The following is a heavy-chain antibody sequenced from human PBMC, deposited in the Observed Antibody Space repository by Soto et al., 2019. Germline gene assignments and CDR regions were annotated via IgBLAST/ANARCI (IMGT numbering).Heavy chain of an antibody. CDR1: GFTFSSYA. Sequence: GGSLRLSCAASGFTFSSYAMTWVRQAPGKGLEWVSAITGSGASTYYADSVKGRFSISRDKSKNTLYLQMNSLRAEDTAVYYCAKPGRYCSGGSCYEVLDYWGQGTPVTVSS. J-gene: IGHJ4*02. CDR2: ITGSGAST. CDR3: AKPGRYCSGGSCYEVLDY. D-gene: IGHD2-15*01. V-gene: IGHV3-23*01.